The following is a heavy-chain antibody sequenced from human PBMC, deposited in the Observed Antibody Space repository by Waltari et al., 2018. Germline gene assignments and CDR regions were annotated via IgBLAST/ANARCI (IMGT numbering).Heavy chain of an antibody. D-gene: IGHD2-15*01. Sequence: EVQLVESGGGLVQPGGSLRLSCAASGFTFSSYWMSWVRQAPGQGLEWVANIKQDGSEKYYVDSVKGRFTISRDNAKNSLYLQMNSLRAEDTAVYYCARPRYCSGGSCSHAFDIWGQGTMVTVSS. J-gene: IGHJ3*02. CDR2: IKQDGSEK. V-gene: IGHV3-7*01. CDR3: ARPRYCSGGSCSHAFDI. CDR1: GFTFSSYW.